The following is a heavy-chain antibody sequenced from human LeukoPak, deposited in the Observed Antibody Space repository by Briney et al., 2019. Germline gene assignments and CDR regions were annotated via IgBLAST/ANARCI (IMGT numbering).Heavy chain of an antibody. Sequence: ASVKVSCKASGYTFTSYYMHWVRQAPGQGLEWMGIINPSGGSTSYAQKFQGRVTMTRDTSTSTVYMELSSLRSEDTAVYYCARGTYYYDSSGYFFWGDAFDIWGQGTMVTVSS. D-gene: IGHD3-22*01. CDR3: ARGTYYYDSSGYFFWGDAFDI. J-gene: IGHJ3*02. CDR1: GYTFTSYY. CDR2: INPSGGST. V-gene: IGHV1-46*01.